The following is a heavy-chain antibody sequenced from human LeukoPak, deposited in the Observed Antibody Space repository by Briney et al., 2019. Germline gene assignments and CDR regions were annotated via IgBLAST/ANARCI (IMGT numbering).Heavy chain of an antibody. J-gene: IGHJ4*02. D-gene: IGHD3-3*02. V-gene: IGHV4-34*01. CDR3: ARGRAFFD. CDR1: GGSFSGYY. CDR2: INNSGST. Sequence: SETLSLTCAVYGGSFSGYYWNWIRQPPGKGLEWIGEINNSGSTNYNPSLKSRVTISRDTSKNQFSLKLSSVTAADTAVYYCARGRAFFDWGQGTLITVSS.